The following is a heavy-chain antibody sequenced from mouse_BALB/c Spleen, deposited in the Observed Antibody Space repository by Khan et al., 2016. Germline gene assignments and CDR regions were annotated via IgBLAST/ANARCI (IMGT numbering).Heavy chain of an antibody. CDR3: ARYYYGGAPWFAY. CDR2: IHYSGST. CDR1: GFSITSDYS. D-gene: IGHD1-1*01. V-gene: IGHV3-1*02. J-gene: IGHJ3*01. Sequence: EVQLQESGPDLVKPSQSLSLTCTVTGFSITSDYSWHWIRQFPGNKLEWMGYIHYSGSTNYNPSPKSRISITRDTSKNQFFLQLNSVTTEDTATFYGARYYYGGAPWFAYWGQGTLVTVSA.